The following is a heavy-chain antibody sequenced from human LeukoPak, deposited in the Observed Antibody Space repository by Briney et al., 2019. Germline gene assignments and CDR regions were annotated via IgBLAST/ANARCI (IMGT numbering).Heavy chain of an antibody. CDR1: GFTFSSYD. CDR2: IGTAGDT. D-gene: IGHD2-2*01. J-gene: IGHJ4*02. V-gene: IGHV3-13*01. CDR3: ARAACSSTSCSYYFDY. Sequence: PGGSLRLSRAASGFTFSSYDMHWVRQATGKGLEWVSAIGTAGDTYYPGSVKGRFTISRENAKNSLYLQMNSLRAGDTAVYYCARAACSSTSCSYYFDYWGQGTLVTVSS.